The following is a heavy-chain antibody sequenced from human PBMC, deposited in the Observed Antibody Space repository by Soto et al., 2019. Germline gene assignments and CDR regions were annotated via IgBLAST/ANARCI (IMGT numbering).Heavy chain of an antibody. Sequence: SETLSLTCTVSGGSINSYLWSWIRQSPGKGLEWIGHIYYSGSTSYSPSLKSRVSISVDTSKNQFSLEVHSVTAADTAVYYCARAGTNMVQFGYWGQGTLVTVSS. CDR3: ARAGTNMVQFGY. CDR1: GGSINSYL. CDR2: IYYSGST. J-gene: IGHJ4*02. V-gene: IGHV4-59*01. D-gene: IGHD3-10*01.